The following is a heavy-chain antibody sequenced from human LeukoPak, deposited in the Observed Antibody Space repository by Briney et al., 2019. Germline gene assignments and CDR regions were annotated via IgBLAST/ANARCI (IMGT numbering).Heavy chain of an antibody. D-gene: IGHD1-26*01. CDR1: GYIFTGYY. J-gene: IGHJ4*02. CDR2: INPNSGGT. CDR3: ARVIVGATTFGY. Sequence: ASVKVSCKASGYIFTGYYMHWVRQAPGQGLEWMGWINPNSGGTDYAQKFQGRVTMTRDTSISTAYMELSRLRSNDTAVYYCARVIVGATTFGYWGQGTLVTVSS. V-gene: IGHV1-2*02.